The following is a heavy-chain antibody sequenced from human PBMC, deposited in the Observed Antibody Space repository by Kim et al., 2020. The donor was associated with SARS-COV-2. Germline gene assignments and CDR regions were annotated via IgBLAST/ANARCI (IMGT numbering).Heavy chain of an antibody. CDR1: GFTFSSYS. CDR2: ISSSSSYI. D-gene: IGHD7-27*01. Sequence: GGSLRLSCAASGFTFSSYSMNWVRQAPGKGLEWVSSISSSSSYIYYADSVKGRFTISRDNAKNSLYLQMNSLRAEDTAVYYCARTITGEIVAAFDIWGQGTMVTVSS. CDR3: ARTITGEIVAAFDI. J-gene: IGHJ3*02. V-gene: IGHV3-21*01.